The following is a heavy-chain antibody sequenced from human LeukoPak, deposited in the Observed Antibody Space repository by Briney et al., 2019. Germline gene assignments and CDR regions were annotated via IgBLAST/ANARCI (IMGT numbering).Heavy chain of an antibody. Sequence: ASVKVSCKASGYTFTGYYMHWVRQAPGQGLEWMGWINPNSGGTNYAQKFQGRVTMTRDTSISTAYMELSRLRSDDTAVHYCARERRLGSGRSCWFDPWGQGTLVTVSS. D-gene: IGHD3-10*01. V-gene: IGHV1-2*02. CDR3: ARERRLGSGRSCWFDP. CDR1: GYTFTGYY. CDR2: INPNSGGT. J-gene: IGHJ5*02.